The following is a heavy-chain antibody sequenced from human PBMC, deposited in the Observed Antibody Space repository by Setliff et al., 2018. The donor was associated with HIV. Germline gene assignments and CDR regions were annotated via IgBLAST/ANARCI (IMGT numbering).Heavy chain of an antibody. Sequence: PSETLSLTCAVSGYAISSGYNWGWIRQPPGKGLEWIGSIYYSGTTYYNPSLKSRVTISVDTSKNQFSLRLNSVTAADTAVYYCARNYDSVGYYYVDYWGQGALVTVS. CDR3: ARNYDSVGYYYVDY. CDR2: IYYSGTT. J-gene: IGHJ4*02. CDR1: GYAISSGYN. V-gene: IGHV4-38-2*01. D-gene: IGHD3-22*01.